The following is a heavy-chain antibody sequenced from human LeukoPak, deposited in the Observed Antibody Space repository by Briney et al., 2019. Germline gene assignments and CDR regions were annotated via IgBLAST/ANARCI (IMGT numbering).Heavy chain of an antibody. CDR1: GFTFGDYY. Sequence: PGGPLRLSCAASGFTFGDYYMSWIRQAPGKGLEWVSYISSSGSTIYYADSVKGRFTISRDNAKNSLYLQMNSLRAEDTAVYYCVRAVVTATDYFDYWGQGTLVTVSS. J-gene: IGHJ4*02. CDR3: VRAVVTATDYFDY. V-gene: IGHV3-11*01. CDR2: ISSSGSTI. D-gene: IGHD2-21*02.